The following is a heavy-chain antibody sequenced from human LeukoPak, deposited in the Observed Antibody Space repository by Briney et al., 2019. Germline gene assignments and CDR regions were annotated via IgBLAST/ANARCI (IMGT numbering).Heavy chain of an antibody. CDR1: GFTFTDYS. V-gene: IGHV3-21*01. J-gene: IGHJ6*03. CDR3: ARDGSGFYLYYYMDV. Sequence: GGSLRLSCAASGFTFTDYSMTWVRQAPGKGLEWVSSISTVSTYKFYSDSVKGRFTISRDNAKNILYLQMSGLSAEDTAVYYCARDGSGFYLYYYMDVWGRGTPVTVSS. CDR2: ISTVSTYK. D-gene: IGHD6-25*01.